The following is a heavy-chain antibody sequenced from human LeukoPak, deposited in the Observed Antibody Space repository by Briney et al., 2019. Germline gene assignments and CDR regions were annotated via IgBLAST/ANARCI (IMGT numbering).Heavy chain of an antibody. D-gene: IGHD6-13*01. CDR3: ASSSSWAAFDY. Sequence: PSETLSLTCTVSGASITSSSYFWGWVRQPPGKGLEWIGSFYYGVSTYYNPSLKSRVTISVDRSKNQFSLKLSPVTAADTAVYYCASSSSWAAFDYWGQGTLVTVSS. V-gene: IGHV4-39*07. CDR1: GASITSSSYF. CDR2: FYYGVST. J-gene: IGHJ4*02.